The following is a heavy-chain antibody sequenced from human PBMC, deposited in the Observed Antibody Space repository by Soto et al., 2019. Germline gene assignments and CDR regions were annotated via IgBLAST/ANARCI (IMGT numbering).Heavy chain of an antibody. D-gene: IGHD2-2*01. J-gene: IGHJ2*01. Sequence: GSLRLSCAASGFTFSSYDMHWVRQATGKGLEWVSAIGTAGDPYYPGSVKGRFTISRENAKNSLYLQMNSLRAGDTAVYYCARGCSSTSCYRSFWYFDLWGRGTLVTAPQ. CDR1: GFTFSSYD. CDR2: IGTAGDP. V-gene: IGHV3-13*05. CDR3: ARGCSSTSCYRSFWYFDL.